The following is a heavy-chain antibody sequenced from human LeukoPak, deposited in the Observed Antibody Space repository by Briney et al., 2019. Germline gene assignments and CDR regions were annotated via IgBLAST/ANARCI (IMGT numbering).Heavy chain of an antibody. CDR1: GYTFTSYG. D-gene: IGHD2-2*01. J-gene: IGHJ4*02. CDR3: ARGQTIVVVPAATEYYFDY. CDR2: ISAYNGNT. V-gene: IGHV1-18*01. Sequence: ASVKVSCKASGYTFTSYGISWVRQAPGQGLEWMGWISAYNGNTNYAQKLQGRVTMTTDTSTSTAYMELRSLRSDDTAVYYCARGQTIVVVPAATEYYFDYWGQGTLVTVSS.